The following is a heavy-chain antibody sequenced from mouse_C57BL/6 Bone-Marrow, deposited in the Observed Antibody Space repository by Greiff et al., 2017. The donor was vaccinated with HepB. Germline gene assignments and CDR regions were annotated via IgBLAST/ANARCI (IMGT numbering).Heavy chain of an antibody. J-gene: IGHJ3*01. V-gene: IGHV5-4*01. Sequence: EVQVVESGGGLVKPGGSLKLSCAASGFTFSSYAMSWVRQTPEKRLEWVATISDGGSYTYYPDNVKGRFTISRGNAKNNLYLQMSHLKSEDTAMYYCARAGLGLLRVLFAYWGQGTLVTVSA. D-gene: IGHD1-1*01. CDR3: ARAGLGLLRVLFAY. CDR2: ISDGGSYT. CDR1: GFTFSSYA.